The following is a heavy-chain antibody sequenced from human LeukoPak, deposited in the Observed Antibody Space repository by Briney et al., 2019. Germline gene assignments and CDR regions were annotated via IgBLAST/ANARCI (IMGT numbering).Heavy chain of an antibody. CDR2: INPFNGDT. Sequence: ASVTVSCTASGYIFTTHGISWLRRAPGQGLEWMGWINPFNGDTKYPQKFQGRVTMTTDTSTSTAYMEIRSLRFDDTAVYYCARAMGDGYNLDWGQGTLVTVSS. D-gene: IGHD5-24*01. CDR1: GYIFTTHG. V-gene: IGHV1-18*01. J-gene: IGHJ4*02. CDR3: ARAMGDGYNLD.